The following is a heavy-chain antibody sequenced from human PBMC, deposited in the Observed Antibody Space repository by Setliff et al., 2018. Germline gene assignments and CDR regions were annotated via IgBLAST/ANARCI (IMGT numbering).Heavy chain of an antibody. CDR2: IYPADSDP. CDR3: ARSPLDDAFDI. CDR1: GYSFTTYW. Sequence: ISCKGSGYSFTTYWIGWVRRMPGKGLELMGIIYPADSDPRYSPSFQGQVTISVDKSISTVYLHWSSLKASDTAMYYCARSPLDDAFDIWGQGTMVTVSS. J-gene: IGHJ3*02. V-gene: IGHV5-51*01.